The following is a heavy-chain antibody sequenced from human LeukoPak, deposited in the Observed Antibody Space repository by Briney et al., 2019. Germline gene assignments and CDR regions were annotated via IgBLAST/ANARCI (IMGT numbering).Heavy chain of an antibody. CDR1: GFTFSGYW. J-gene: IGHJ4*02. CDR2: MRQDGSEK. V-gene: IGHV3-7*01. D-gene: IGHD3-22*01. Sequence: GGSLRLSCADSGFTFSGYWMSWVRQAPGKGLEWVAHMRQDGSEKYYVDSVRGRFTISRDNAKNSLYLQMNSLRAEDTVVYYCARGRPYYFDTSGYPHYFDYWGQGTLVTVSS. CDR3: ARGRPYYFDTSGYPHYFDY.